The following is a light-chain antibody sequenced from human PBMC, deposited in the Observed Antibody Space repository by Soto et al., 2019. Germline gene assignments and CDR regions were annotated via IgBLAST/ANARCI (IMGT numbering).Light chain of an antibody. CDR1: QGISSY. V-gene: IGKV1-9*01. Sequence: DIQLTQSPSFLSASVGDRVTITCRASQGISSYLAWYQLKPGKAPKLLIYAASTLQSGVPSTFSGSGSGAAFTLTISSLRPEDSATYYCQQLNSYPITFGQGTRLEMK. CDR3: QQLNSYPIT. CDR2: AAS. J-gene: IGKJ5*01.